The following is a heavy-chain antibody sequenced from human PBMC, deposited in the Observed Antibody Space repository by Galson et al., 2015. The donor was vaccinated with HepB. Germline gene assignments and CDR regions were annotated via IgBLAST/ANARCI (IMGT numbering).Heavy chain of an antibody. D-gene: IGHD2-21*02. V-gene: IGHV3-66*01. CDR1: GFSVSNSY. J-gene: IGHJ4*02. Sequence: SLRHSCAASGFSVSNSYMNWVRRAPGKGLEWVSVIYSAGNTYYADSVKGRFTIFRDNSNNTLYLQMSNLRAEDTAVYYCVTPGQFCIGNCYFYFWGQGTPVTVSS. CDR3: VTPGQFCIGNCYFYF. CDR2: IYSAGNT.